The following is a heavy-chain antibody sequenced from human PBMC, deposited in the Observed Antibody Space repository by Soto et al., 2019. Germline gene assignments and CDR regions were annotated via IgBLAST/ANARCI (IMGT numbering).Heavy chain of an antibody. Sequence: QVQLQQWGAGLLKPSETLSLTCAVYGGSFSGYYWSWIRQPPGKGLEWIGEINHSGSTNYNPSLKSRVTISVDTSKTQFSLKLSSVTAADTAVYYCARIAAAGTPDYWGQGTLVTVSS. CDR3: ARIAAAGTPDY. J-gene: IGHJ4*02. CDR2: INHSGST. D-gene: IGHD6-13*01. CDR1: GGSFSGYY. V-gene: IGHV4-34*01.